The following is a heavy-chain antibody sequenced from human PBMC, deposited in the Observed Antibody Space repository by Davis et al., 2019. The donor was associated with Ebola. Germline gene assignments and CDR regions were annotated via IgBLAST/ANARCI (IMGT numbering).Heavy chain of an antibody. J-gene: IGHJ2*01. V-gene: IGHV3-23*01. Sequence: GESLKISCAASGFTFSDYYMSWIRQAPGKGLEWVSAISGSGGSTYYADSVKGRFTISRDNSKNTLYLQMNSLRAEDTAVYYCAKGRSYYWYFDLWGRGTLVTVSS. CDR3: AKGRSYYWYFDL. CDR2: ISGSGGST. CDR1: GFTFSDYY. D-gene: IGHD1-26*01.